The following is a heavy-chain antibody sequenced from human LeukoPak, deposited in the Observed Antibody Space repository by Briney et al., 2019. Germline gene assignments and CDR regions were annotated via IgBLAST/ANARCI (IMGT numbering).Heavy chain of an antibody. D-gene: IGHD2-15*01. CDR3: AKAHRGFLYCSGGSCYSDY. CDR1: GFTFSSYS. J-gene: IGHJ4*02. Sequence: PGGSLRLSCAASGFTFSSYSMNWVRQAPGKGLEWVSSISSSSSYIYYADSVKGRFTISRDNSKNTLYLQMNSLRAEDTAVYYCAKAHRGFLYCSGGSCYSDYWGQGTLVTVSS. CDR2: ISSSSSYI. V-gene: IGHV3-21*04.